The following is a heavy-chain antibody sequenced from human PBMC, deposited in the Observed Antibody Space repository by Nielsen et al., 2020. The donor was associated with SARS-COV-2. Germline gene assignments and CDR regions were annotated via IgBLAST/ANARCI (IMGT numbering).Heavy chain of an antibody. CDR3: AKDGVVRGDALDL. Sequence: SCAASGFTFNIYAMAWVRRAPGRGLQWVTGVSASGGSTYYTDSVKGRFSISRDNSKNTLLLQMHSLRVEDTALYYCAKDGVVRGDALDLWGQGTMVTVSS. CDR2: VSASGGST. CDR1: GFTFNIYA. V-gene: IGHV3-23*01. J-gene: IGHJ3*01. D-gene: IGHD3-10*01.